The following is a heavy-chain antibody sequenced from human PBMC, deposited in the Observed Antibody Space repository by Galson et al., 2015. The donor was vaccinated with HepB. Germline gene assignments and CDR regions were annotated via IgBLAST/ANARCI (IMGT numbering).Heavy chain of an antibody. CDR1: GFTFSSYG. CDR3: ARGYTSGSFY. D-gene: IGHD3-10*01. CDR2: ISSSSSTI. J-gene: IGHJ4*02. Sequence: SLRLSCAASGFTFSSYGMNWVRQAPGKGLEWVSYISSSSSTIYYSDSVKGRFTISRDNAKNSLYLQMTSLRAEDTSVYYCARGYTSGSFYWGQGTLVTVSS. V-gene: IGHV3-48*01.